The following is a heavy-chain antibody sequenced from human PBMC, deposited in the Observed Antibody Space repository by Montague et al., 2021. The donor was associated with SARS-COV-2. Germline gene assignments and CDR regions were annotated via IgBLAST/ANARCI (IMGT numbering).Heavy chain of an antibody. CDR1: GFTLSSYA. V-gene: IGHV3-23*01. CDR2: ISGSGGST. D-gene: IGHD3-10*01. J-gene: IGHJ4*02. Sequence: SLRLSCAASGFTLSSYAMSWVRQAPGKGLEWVSTISGSGGSTYYADSVKGRFTISRDNSKNTLYLQMNSLRAEDTAVYYCANDVGALLGSGSYQGYWGQGTLVTVSS. CDR3: ANDVGALLGSGSYQGY.